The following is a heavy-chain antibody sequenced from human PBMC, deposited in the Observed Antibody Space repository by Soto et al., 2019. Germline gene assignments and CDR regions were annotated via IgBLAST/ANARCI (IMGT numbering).Heavy chain of an antibody. D-gene: IGHD1-26*01. V-gene: IGHV4-4*02. CDR1: GASISSTTGNW. CDR3: ARMVGATLVDF. J-gene: IGHJ4*02. Sequence: QVQLQESGPGLLRPSGTLSLTCAVSGASISSTTGNWWSWVRQPPGKGLEWIGEIYHSGSTNYNPSLKSRVTMSVDKSKNQLSLKLSSVTAADTALYYCARMVGATLVDFWGQGTLVTVSS. CDR2: IYHSGST.